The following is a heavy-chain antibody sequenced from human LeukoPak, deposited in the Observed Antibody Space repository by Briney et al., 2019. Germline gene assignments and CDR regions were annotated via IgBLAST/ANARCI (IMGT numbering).Heavy chain of an antibody. CDR2: ISGSGGST. D-gene: IGHD3-10*01. J-gene: IGHJ3*02. CDR3: AKNGITMVRGVILHDAFDI. CDR1: GFTFSSYG. V-gene: IGHV3-23*01. Sequence: GGSLRLSCAASGFTFSSYGMSWVRQAPGKGLEWVSAISGSGGSTYYADSVKGRFTISRDNSKNTLYLQMNSLRAEDTAVYYCAKNGITMVRGVILHDAFDIWGQGTMVTVSS.